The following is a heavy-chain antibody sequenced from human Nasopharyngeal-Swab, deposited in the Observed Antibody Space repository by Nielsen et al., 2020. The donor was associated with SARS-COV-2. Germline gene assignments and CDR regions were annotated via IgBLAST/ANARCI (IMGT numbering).Heavy chain of an antibody. V-gene: IGHV3-53*01. D-gene: IGHD3-16*01. CDR3: ARGGGDDYVWGSYNYYFDY. CDR2: IYSGGST. CDR1: GFTVSSNY. Sequence: GESLQISCAASGFTVSSNYMSWVRQAPGKGLEWVSVIYSGGSTYYADSVKGRFTISRDNYKNTLYLQMNSLRAEDTAVYYCARGGGDDYVWGSYNYYFDYWGQGTLVTVSS. J-gene: IGHJ4*02.